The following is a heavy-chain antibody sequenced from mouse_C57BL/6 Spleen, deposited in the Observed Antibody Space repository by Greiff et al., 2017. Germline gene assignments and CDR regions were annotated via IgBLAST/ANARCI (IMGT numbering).Heavy chain of an antibody. D-gene: IGHD2-5*01. J-gene: IGHJ4*01. CDR2: IYPGDGDT. CDR3: ARSYYRNYAESMDY. V-gene: IGHV1-82*01. Sequence: QVQLQQSGPELVKPGASVKISCKASGYAFSSSWLNWVKQRPGKGLEWIGRIYPGDGDTNYNGKFKGKATLTADKSSRKAYMQLSSLTSEDSAVYFCARSYYRNYAESMDYWGQGTSVTVSS. CDR1: GYAFSSSW.